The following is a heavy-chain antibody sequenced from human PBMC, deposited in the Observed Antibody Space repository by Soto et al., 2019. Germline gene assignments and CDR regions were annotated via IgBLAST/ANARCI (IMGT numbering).Heavy chain of an antibody. CDR2: VSTFNVYT. J-gene: IGHJ3*02. D-gene: IGHD2-15*01. CDR3: ARDYHCSGGRCSDAFDI. Sequence: ASVKVSCKASGYTFSSYGSSWVRQAPGQGLEWMGWVSTFNVYTKYAQKLQGRVTMTTDTATNTAYMELRSLRSDDTAQYYCARDYHCSGGRCSDAFDIWGQGTMVTVSS. V-gene: IGHV1-18*01. CDR1: GYTFSSYG.